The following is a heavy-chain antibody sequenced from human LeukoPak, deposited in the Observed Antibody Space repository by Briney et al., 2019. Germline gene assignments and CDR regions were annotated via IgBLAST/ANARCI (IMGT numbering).Heavy chain of an antibody. CDR2: TDLEGTET. V-gene: IGHV1-24*01. CDR3: ATGASTALRGLDV. CDR1: GDSLSDLS. Sequence: ASVKVSCKVYGDSLSDLSMHWVRQAPGKGLEWIGGTDLEGTETVYAQNFEDRLTVTGDTSTDTSYMELTGLTSADTGMYYCATGASTALRGLDVWGQGTTVTVSS. J-gene: IGHJ6*02. D-gene: IGHD5-18*01.